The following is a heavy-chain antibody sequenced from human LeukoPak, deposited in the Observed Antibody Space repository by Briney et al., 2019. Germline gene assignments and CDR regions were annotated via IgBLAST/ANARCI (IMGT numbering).Heavy chain of an antibody. CDR3: ARAAGATIGY. V-gene: IGHV4-34*01. Sequence: SETLSLTCAVYGGSFSGYYWSWIRQPPGKGLEWIGEINHRGSTNYNPSLNSRVTISVDTSKNQFSLKLSSVTAADTAVYYCARAAGATIGYWGQGTLVTVSS. D-gene: IGHD1-26*01. CDR1: GGSFSGYY. CDR2: INHRGST. J-gene: IGHJ4*02.